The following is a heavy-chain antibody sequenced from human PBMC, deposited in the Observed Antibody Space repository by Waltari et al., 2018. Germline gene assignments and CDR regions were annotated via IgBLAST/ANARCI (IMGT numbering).Heavy chain of an antibody. CDR3: AKVWKNYRTDY. J-gene: IGHJ4*02. D-gene: IGHD1-7*01. CDR2: IYYRGNT. V-gene: IGHV4-39*07. CDR1: SGAISSSGYY. Sequence: QLQLQESGPGLVKPSETLSLTCTVSSGAISSSGYYWGWIRQPPGKGLEWMVSIYYRGNTYYNPSLKNRVTISVDTSKNQFSLKVTSVTAADTAVYYCAKVWKNYRTDYWGQGTLVTVSS.